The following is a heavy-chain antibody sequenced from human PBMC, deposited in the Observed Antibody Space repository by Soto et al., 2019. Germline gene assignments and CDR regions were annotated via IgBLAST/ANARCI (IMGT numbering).Heavy chain of an antibody. CDR1: GFSLSTSVVG. V-gene: IGHV2-5*02. J-gene: IGHJ5*02. CDR2: IYWDDDK. Sequence: QITLKESGPTRVKPTQTLALTCNFSGFSLSTSVVGVGWIRQSPGKALEWLAVIYWDDDKRYSPSLRSRLTISKDTSKNQLVLLMTNMDPVDTGTYYCAHRRPWSSNWNSGWFDPWGQGTLVTFSS. D-gene: IGHD3-10*01. CDR3: AHRRPWSSNWNSGWFDP.